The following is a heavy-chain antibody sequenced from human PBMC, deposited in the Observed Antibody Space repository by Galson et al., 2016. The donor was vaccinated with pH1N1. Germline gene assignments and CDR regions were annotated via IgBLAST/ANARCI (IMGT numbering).Heavy chain of an antibody. CDR1: GYTFTTYW. Sequence: QSGAEVKKPGESLKISCKGSGYTFTTYWIGWVRQMPGKGLEWMGIIYPGDSDTNYSPSFQGQVTISADKSISTAYLPWSSLKASDTAMSSCARRDRCLASPFDYWGQGTLVTVSS. D-gene: IGHD2-15*01. J-gene: IGHJ4*02. V-gene: IGHV5-51*01. CDR2: IYPGDSDT. CDR3: ARRDRCLASPFDY.